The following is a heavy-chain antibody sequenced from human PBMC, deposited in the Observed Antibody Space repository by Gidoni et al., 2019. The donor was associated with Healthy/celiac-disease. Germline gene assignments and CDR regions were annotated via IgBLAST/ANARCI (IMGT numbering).Heavy chain of an antibody. D-gene: IGHD3-3*01. Sequence: EVQLLESGGGLVQPGVSLRLSCPASGFPFSNYAVTWVRQAPGKWLGWVSAISGSGGSTYYADSVKGRFTISRDNSKNTLYLQMNSLRAEDTAVYYCAKVGNYDFWSGYYTGNFDYWGQGTLVTVSS. CDR3: AKVGNYDFWSGYYTGNFDY. CDR2: ISGSGGST. CDR1: GFPFSNYA. V-gene: IGHV3-23*01. J-gene: IGHJ4*02.